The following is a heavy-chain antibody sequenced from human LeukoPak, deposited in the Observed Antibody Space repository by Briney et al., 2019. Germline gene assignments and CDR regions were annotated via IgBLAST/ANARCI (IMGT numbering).Heavy chain of an antibody. CDR3: ARRGISSSLTPALDY. J-gene: IGHJ4*02. CDR2: IYYTGNT. V-gene: IGHV4-59*08. Sequence: SETLSLTCTVSGGSISNYYWNWIRQPPGKGLEWIGYIYYTGNTNYNPSLKSRVTISVDTSKNQFSLKLSSVTAADTAVYYCARRGISSSLTPALDYWGQGTLVTVPS. CDR1: GGSISNYY. D-gene: IGHD6-6*01.